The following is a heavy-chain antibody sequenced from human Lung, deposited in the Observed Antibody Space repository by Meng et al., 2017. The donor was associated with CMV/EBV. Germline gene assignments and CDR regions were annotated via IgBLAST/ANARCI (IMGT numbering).Heavy chain of an antibody. D-gene: IGHD3-16*01. Sequence: ASXXVSXKASGYTFSTYDINWVRQATGQGLEWMGWMNPNSGNTGYAQKFQGRVTMTRNTSISTAYMELSDLRSEDTAVYYCARDLRGGYQGMGEFRNNWFDPGXQGTXVTVSS. CDR3: ARDLRGGYQGMGEFRNNWFDP. CDR1: GYTFSTYD. CDR2: MNPNSGNT. V-gene: IGHV1-8*01. J-gene: IGHJ5*02.